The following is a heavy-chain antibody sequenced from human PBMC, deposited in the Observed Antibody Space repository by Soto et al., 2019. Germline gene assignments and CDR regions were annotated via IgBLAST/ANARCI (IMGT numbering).Heavy chain of an antibody. Sequence: SAKVSCKASGGTVSSYAISWVRQAPGQGLEWMGGIIPIFGTANYAQKFQGRVTITADESTSTAYMELSSLRSEDTAVYYCAIYSSSRNFDYWGQGTLVIVSS. CDR3: AIYSSSRNFDY. D-gene: IGHD6-13*01. CDR1: GGTVSSYA. J-gene: IGHJ4*02. V-gene: IGHV1-69*13. CDR2: IIPIFGTA.